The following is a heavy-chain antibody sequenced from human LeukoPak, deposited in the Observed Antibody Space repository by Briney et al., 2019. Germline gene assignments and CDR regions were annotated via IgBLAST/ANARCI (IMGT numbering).Heavy chain of an antibody. Sequence: RPGGSLRLSCATSGFNFRDYGLHWVRQAPGKGLEWVSSTSYDGSKEYFADSVRGRFTISRDRSKKTMYLQMNSLKAEDTAVYYCAKDAYVRDDYGDHLRDSVDVWGLGTMVTVSS. CDR1: GFNFRDYG. CDR2: TSYDGSKE. D-gene: IGHD4/OR15-4a*01. V-gene: IGHV3-30*18. CDR3: AKDAYVRDDYGDHLRDSVDV. J-gene: IGHJ6*02.